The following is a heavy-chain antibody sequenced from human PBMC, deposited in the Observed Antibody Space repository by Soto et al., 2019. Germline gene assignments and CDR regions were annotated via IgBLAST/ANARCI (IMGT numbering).Heavy chain of an antibody. CDR2: ILPIFGTT. D-gene: IGHD7-27*01. J-gene: IGHJ6*02. CDR1: GGTFNTYN. Sequence: QVQLVQSGAEVKKPGSSVKVSCKASGGTFNTYNINWVRQAPGQGLEWMGGILPIFGTTNYAQRFQGRATITADDSTSTAYMELSSLRSEDTAVYYCARDETGDSYYYYYGMDAWGQGTTVTVTS. CDR3: ARDETGDSYYYYYGMDA. V-gene: IGHV1-69*01.